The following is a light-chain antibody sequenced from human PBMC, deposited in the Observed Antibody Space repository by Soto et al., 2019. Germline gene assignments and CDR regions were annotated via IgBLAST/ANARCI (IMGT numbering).Light chain of an antibody. CDR3: QQYHTVPYT. Sequence: DIQMTQSPSTLSTSVGDRVTITCRASQNINNWLAWYHQEPGKAPRLLIYDAFSLESGVPSRFSGTGSGTEFTLTISSLQPDDLATYFCQQYHTVPYTFGQGTKLEIK. J-gene: IGKJ2*01. CDR1: QNINNW. CDR2: DAF. V-gene: IGKV1-5*01.